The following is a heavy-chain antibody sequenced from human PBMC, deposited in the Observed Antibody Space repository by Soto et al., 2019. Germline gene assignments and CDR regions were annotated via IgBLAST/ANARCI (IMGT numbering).Heavy chain of an antibody. CDR2: ISAYNGNT. V-gene: IGHV1-18*01. CDR3: ATGGKPIDY. D-gene: IGHD3-16*01. Sequence: QVQLVQSGAEVKKPGASVKVSCKTSGYTFTNFGLSWVRQAPGQGLEWMGWISAYNGNTNCAQSFQGRVTMTTDTATSTAYMELNSRRSDDTTVYYCATGGKPIDYGGQGARVTVSS. CDR1: GYTFTNFG. J-gene: IGHJ4*02.